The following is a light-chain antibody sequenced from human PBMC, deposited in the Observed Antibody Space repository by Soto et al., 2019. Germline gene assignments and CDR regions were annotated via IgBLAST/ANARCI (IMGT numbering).Light chain of an antibody. CDR3: CSYAGSYPWV. Sequence: QSALTQPRSVSGSPGQSVTISCTGTSSDVGAYNFVSWYQQHPGKAPKLMIYDVSKRPSGVPDRFSGSKSGNTASLTISGLQAEYEAYYYFCSYAGSYPWVFATGTKLTVL. J-gene: IGLJ1*01. V-gene: IGLV2-11*01. CDR1: SSDVGAYNF. CDR2: DVS.